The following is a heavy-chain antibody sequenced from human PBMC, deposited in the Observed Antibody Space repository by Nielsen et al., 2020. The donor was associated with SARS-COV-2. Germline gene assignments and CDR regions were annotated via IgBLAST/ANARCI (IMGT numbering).Heavy chain of an antibody. J-gene: IGHJ1*01. CDR3: ARGWVPRSGSYYIRRSTAEYFQH. V-gene: IGHV3-11*04. Sequence: WIRQPPGKGLEWVSYISSSGSTIYYADSVKGRFTISRDNAKNSLYLQMNSLRAEDTAVYYCARGWVPRSGSYYIRRSTAEYFQHWGQGTLVTVSS. D-gene: IGHD1-26*01. CDR2: ISSSGSTI.